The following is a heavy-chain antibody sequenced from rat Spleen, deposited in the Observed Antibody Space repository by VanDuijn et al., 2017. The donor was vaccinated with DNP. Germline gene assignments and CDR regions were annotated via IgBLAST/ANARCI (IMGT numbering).Heavy chain of an antibody. V-gene: IGHV5-22*01. D-gene: IGHD4-3*01. J-gene: IGHJ2*01. Sequence: EVQLVESGGDLVQSGRSLKLLCAASGFTFSDYYMAWIRQAPTKGLGWVAYIRYDGGSTKYGVFVKGRFTISRDNAKNTLYLQMNSLRSEYMATYYSARWNSGHFDYWGQGVMVPVSS. CDR1: GFTFSDYY. CDR2: IRYDGGST. CDR3: ARWNSGHFDY.